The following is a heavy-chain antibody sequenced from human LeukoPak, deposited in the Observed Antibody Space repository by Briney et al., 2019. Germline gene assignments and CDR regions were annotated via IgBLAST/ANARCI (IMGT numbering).Heavy chain of an antibody. Sequence: GESLKIYCKGSGYSFTSYWIGWVRQMPGKGLEWMGIIYPGDSDTRYSPSLQGQVTISADKSISTAYLQWSSLKASDTAMYYCARFHCSGGSCYAGYYYYMDVWGKGTTVTVSS. J-gene: IGHJ6*03. CDR2: IYPGDSDT. CDR3: ARFHCSGGSCYAGYYYYMDV. V-gene: IGHV5-51*01. CDR1: GYSFTSYW. D-gene: IGHD2-15*01.